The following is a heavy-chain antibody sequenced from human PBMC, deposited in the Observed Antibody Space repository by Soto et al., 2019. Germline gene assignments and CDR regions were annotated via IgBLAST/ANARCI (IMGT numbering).Heavy chain of an antibody. V-gene: IGHV4-31*03. J-gene: IGHJ6*02. CDR3: ARGTTVVKYGMDV. CDR1: GGSISSGGYY. Sequence: SETLSLTCTVSGGSISSGGYYWSWIRQHPGKGLEWIGYIYYSGSTYYNPSLKSRVTISVDTSKNQFSLKLSSVTAADTAVYYCARGTTVVKYGMDVWGQGTTVTVSS. CDR2: IYYSGST. D-gene: IGHD4-17*01.